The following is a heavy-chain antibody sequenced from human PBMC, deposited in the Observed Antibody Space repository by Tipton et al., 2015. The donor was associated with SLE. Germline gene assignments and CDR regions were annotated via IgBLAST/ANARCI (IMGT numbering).Heavy chain of an antibody. CDR2: ISWNSGSI. Sequence: SLRLSCAASGFTFDDYAMHWVRQAPGKGLEWVSGISWNSGSIGYADSVKGRFTISRDNAKNSLYLQMNSPRAEDTALYYCAKDMGCSSTSCLGAFDIWGQGTMVTVSS. J-gene: IGHJ3*02. CDR1: GFTFDDYA. V-gene: IGHV3-9*01. D-gene: IGHD2-2*01. CDR3: AKDMGCSSTSCLGAFDI.